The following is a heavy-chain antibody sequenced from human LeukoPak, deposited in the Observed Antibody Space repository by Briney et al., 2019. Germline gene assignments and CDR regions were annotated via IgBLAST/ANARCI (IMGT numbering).Heavy chain of an antibody. CDR1: GYTFTSYY. J-gene: IGHJ4*02. Sequence: AASVKVSCKASGYTFTSYYMHWVRQAPGQGLEWMGWISAYNGNTNYAQKFQGRVTMTTDTSTSTAYMELRSLRSDDTAVYYCARDWWYGDYSIGNYWGQGTLVTVSS. V-gene: IGHV1-18*04. CDR3: ARDWWYGDYSIGNY. D-gene: IGHD4-17*01. CDR2: ISAYNGNT.